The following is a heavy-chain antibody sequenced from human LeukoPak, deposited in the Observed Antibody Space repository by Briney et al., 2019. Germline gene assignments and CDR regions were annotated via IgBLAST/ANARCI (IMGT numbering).Heavy chain of an antibody. CDR3: ASPTLYGGNSGLFDY. CDR1: GYTFSKYS. V-gene: IGHV1-18*01. J-gene: IGHJ4*02. Sequence: AASVKVSCKASGYTFSKYSINWVRQAPGQGLEWMGWISGYNGKTNYAQKLQDRVTMTTDTSTSTAYMELRSLRSDDTAVYYCASPTLYGGNSGLFDYWGQGTLVTVSS. D-gene: IGHD4-23*01. CDR2: ISGYNGKT.